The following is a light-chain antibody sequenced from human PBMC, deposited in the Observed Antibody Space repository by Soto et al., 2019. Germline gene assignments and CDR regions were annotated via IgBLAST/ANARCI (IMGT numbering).Light chain of an antibody. J-gene: IGKJ1*01. CDR2: AAS. V-gene: IGKV1-39*01. CDR3: QHSYSTLSCT. CDR1: QSISSY. Sequence: DIQMTQSPSSLSASVGDRVTITCRASQSISSYLNWYQQKPGKAPKLLIYAASSLQSGVPSRFSGSGSGTDFTLTITSLQPEDYATYHCQHSYSTLSCTFGQGTKVEIK.